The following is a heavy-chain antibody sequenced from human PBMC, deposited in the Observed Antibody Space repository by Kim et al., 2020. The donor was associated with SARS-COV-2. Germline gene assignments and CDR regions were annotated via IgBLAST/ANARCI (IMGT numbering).Heavy chain of an antibody. CDR1: GFTFSSYA. V-gene: IGHV3-23*01. CDR2: ISGSGGST. Sequence: GGSLRLSCAASGFTFSSYAMSWVRQAPGKGLEWVSAISGSGGSTYYADPAKGRFTISRDNSKNTLYLQMNSLRAEDTAVYYCAKDVRQWLVPGVYYFDYWGQGTLVTVSS. D-gene: IGHD6-19*01. J-gene: IGHJ4*02. CDR3: AKDVRQWLVPGVYYFDY.